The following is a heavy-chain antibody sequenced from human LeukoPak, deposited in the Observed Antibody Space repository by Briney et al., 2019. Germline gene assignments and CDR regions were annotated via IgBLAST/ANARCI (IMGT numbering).Heavy chain of an antibody. CDR1: GFTFSDHY. V-gene: IGHV3-7*01. D-gene: IGHD6-19*01. CDR3: ARGDSSGWYFDY. J-gene: IGHJ4*02. Sequence: GRSLRLSCAASGFTFSDHYMDWVRQAPGKGLEWVANIKQDGSDKYYVDSVKGRFTISRDNAKNSLYLQMNSLRAEDTAVYYCARGDSSGWYFDYWGQGTLVTVSS. CDR2: IKQDGSDK.